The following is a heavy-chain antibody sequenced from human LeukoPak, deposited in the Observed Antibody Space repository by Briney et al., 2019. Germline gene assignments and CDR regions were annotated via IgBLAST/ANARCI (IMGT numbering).Heavy chain of an antibody. Sequence: SETLSLTCTVSGASISSYYWSWIRQPPGKGLEWIGYIDYSGSTNYTPSLKSRVTISVDTSKNQFSLKLSSVTAADTALYYCAREAWVSGDSKYRYYGIDVWGQGTSVTVSS. CDR1: GASISSYY. J-gene: IGHJ6*02. D-gene: IGHD4-17*01. CDR3: AREAWVSGDSKYRYYGIDV. V-gene: IGHV4-59*01. CDR2: IDYSGST.